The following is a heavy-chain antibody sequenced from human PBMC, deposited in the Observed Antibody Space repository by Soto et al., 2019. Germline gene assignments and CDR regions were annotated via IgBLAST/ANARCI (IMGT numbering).Heavy chain of an antibody. D-gene: IGHD3-16*02. V-gene: IGHV3-30-3*01. CDR3: ARGRYFDY. CDR2: ISYDGSNK. Sequence: QVQLVESGGGVVQPGRSLSLSCAASGFTFSSYAMHWVRQAPGKGLEWVAVISYDGSNKYYADSVKGRFTISRDNSKNTLYLQMNSLRAEDTAVYYCARGRYFDYWGQGTLVTVSS. CDR1: GFTFSSYA. J-gene: IGHJ4*02.